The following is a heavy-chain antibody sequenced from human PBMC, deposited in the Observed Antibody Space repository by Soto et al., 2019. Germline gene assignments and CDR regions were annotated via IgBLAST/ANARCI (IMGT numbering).Heavy chain of an antibody. J-gene: IGHJ6*02. CDR1: GYTFTGYY. V-gene: IGHV1-2*04. Sequence: QVQLVQSGAEVKKPGASVKVSCKASGYTFTGYYMHWVRQAPGQGLEWMGWINPNSGGTNYAQKFQGWVTMTRDTSISTSYMELSRLRSDDTAVYYCARGVVPAAISYYYYYGMDVWGQGTTVTVSS. CDR2: INPNSGGT. D-gene: IGHD2-2*01. CDR3: ARGVVPAAISYYYYYGMDV.